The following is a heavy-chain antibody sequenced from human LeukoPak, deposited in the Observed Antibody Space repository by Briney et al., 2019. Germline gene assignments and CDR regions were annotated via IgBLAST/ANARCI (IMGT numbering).Heavy chain of an antibody. CDR3: ARDRSPVRIDY. Sequence: GGSLRLSCAAPGFTFSSYSMNWVPQAPGKGREGVSSISSSSSYIYYADSVKGRFTISRDNAKNSLYLQMNSLSPEDTAVYYCARDRSPVRIDYWGQGTLVTVSS. CDR1: GFTFSSYS. V-gene: IGHV3-21*01. D-gene: IGHD4-17*01. CDR2: ISSSSSYI. J-gene: IGHJ4*02.